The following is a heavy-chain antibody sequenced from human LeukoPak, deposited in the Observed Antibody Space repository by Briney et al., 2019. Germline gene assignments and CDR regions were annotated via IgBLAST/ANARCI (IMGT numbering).Heavy chain of an antibody. J-gene: IGHJ1*01. CDR1: GDSISSYY. Sequence: SETLSLTCTVSGDSISSYYWSWIRQPAGKGLEWIGHIYTSGSTNYNPSLKSRVTMSVDTSKNQFSLKLSSVTAADTAVYYCAKDDAWGRYQHWGQGTLVTVSS. V-gene: IGHV4-4*07. CDR2: IYTSGST. D-gene: IGHD3-16*01. CDR3: AKDDAWGRYQH.